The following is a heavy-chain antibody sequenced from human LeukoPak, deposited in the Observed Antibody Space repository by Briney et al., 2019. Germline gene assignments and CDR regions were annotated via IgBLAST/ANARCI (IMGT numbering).Heavy chain of an antibody. CDR1: GFTFSSYA. CDR3: ARAVGPFDI. Sequence: GGSLRLSCAASGFTFSSYAMHWVRQAPGKGLEWVAFISYDGSNKYYADSVKGRFTISRDNSKNTLSLQMNSLRAEDTAVYYCARAVGPFDIWGQGTIVIVSS. V-gene: IGHV3-30*03. CDR2: ISYDGSNK. J-gene: IGHJ3*02.